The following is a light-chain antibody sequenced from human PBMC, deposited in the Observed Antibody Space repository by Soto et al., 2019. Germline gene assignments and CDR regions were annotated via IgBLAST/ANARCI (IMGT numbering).Light chain of an antibody. CDR1: SSDVGSYNF. J-gene: IGLJ2*01. CDR3: SSYAGSNTLV. CDR2: EVT. V-gene: IGLV2-23*02. Sequence: QSALTQPASVSGSPGQSITISCTGTSSDVGSYNFVSWYQQHPGKAPKLMIYEVTKRPSGVSSRFSGSKSGNTASLTMSGLQAADEADYYCSSYAGSNTLVFGGGTKLTDL.